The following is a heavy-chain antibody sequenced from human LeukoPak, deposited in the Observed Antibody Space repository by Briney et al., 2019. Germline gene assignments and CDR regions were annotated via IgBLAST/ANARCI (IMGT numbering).Heavy chain of an antibody. J-gene: IGHJ3*02. CDR1: GFTFSDYY. CDR2: ISSSGSTI. V-gene: IGHV3-11*01. CDR3: AKDRPIFGVVPSDAFDI. D-gene: IGHD3-3*01. Sequence: PGGSLRLSCAASGFTFSDYYMSWIRQAPGKGLEWVSYISSSGSTIYYADSVKGRFTISRDNSKNTLYLQMNSLRAEDTAVYYCAKDRPIFGVVPSDAFDIWGQGTMVTVSS.